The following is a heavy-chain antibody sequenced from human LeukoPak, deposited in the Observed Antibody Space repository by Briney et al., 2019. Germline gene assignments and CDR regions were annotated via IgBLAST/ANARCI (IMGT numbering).Heavy chain of an antibody. D-gene: IGHD3-10*01. V-gene: IGHV4-4*02. J-gene: IGHJ5*02. Sequence: SETLSLTCAVSGGSISSSNWWSWVRQPPGKGLEWIGEIYHSGSTNYNPSLKSRVTISVDKSKNQFSLKLSSVTAADTAVYYCARDWAIPDCYGSGRSYNWFDPWGQGTLVTVSS. CDR1: GGSISSSNW. CDR3: ARDWAIPDCYGSGRSYNWFDP. CDR2: IYHSGST.